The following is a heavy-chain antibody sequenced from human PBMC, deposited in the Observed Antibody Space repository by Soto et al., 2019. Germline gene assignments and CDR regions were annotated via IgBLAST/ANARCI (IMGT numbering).Heavy chain of an antibody. CDR2: ISSSGSTI. J-gene: IGHJ6*03. V-gene: IGHV3-11*01. D-gene: IGHD3-3*01. CDR1: GFTFSDYY. CDR3: ARGGYDFWSGYLIDRGYYYYYMDV. Sequence: GGSLRLSCAASGFTFSDYYMSWIRQAPGKGLEWVSYISSSGSTIYYADSVKGRFTISRDNAKNSLYLQMNSLRAEDTAVYYCARGGYDFWSGYLIDRGYYYYYMDVWGKGTTVTVSS.